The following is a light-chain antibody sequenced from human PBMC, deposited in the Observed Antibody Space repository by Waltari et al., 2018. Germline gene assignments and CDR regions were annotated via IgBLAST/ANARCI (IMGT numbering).Light chain of an antibody. CDR1: QGIANA. CDR2: DAS. CDR3: QQFNSYPHFT. V-gene: IGKV1-13*02. J-gene: IGKJ3*01. Sequence: AIQLTQSPSSLSASVGDRVTITCRASQGIANAVAWYQQKPGKSPKLLIHDASTVESGVPSRFSGSGSGTDFTLTISSLQPEDFATYCCQQFNSYPHFTFGPGTKVDIK.